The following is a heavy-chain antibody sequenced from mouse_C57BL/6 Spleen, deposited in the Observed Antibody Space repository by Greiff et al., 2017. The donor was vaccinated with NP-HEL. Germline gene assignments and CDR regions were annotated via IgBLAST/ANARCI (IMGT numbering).Heavy chain of an antibody. V-gene: IGHV5-17*01. J-gene: IGHJ1*03. CDR3: ARIYYYGSSVV. CDR2: ISSGSSTI. D-gene: IGHD1-1*01. Sequence: EVKLVESGGGLVKPGGSLKLSCAASGFTFSDYGMHWVRQAPEKGLEWVAYISSGSSTIYYADTVKGRFTISRDNAKNTLFLQMTSLRSEDTAMYYCARIYYYGSSVVWGTGTTVTVSS. CDR1: GFTFSDYG.